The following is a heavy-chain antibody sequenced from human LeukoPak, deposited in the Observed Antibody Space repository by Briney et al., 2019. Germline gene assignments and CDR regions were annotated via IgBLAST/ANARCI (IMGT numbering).Heavy chain of an antibody. CDR3: TRRSNDVYWYFDL. J-gene: IGHJ2*01. D-gene: IGHD1-1*01. CDR2: IRSKANSYAT. V-gene: IGHV3-73*01. CDR1: GFTFSGSS. Sequence: PGGSLRLSCAASGFTFSGSSMHWVRQASGKGLEWVGRIRSKANSYATEYAASVKGRFTISRDDSFNTAYLQMNSLKTEDTAVYYCTRRSNDVYWYFDLWGRGTLVTVSS.